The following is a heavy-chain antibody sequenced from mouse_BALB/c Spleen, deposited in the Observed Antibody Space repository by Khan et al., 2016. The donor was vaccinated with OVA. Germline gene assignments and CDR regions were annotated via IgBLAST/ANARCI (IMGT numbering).Heavy chain of an antibody. J-gene: IGHJ1*01. V-gene: IGHV1-87*01. CDR3: ARTGVPYYGYFGYFDV. CDR2: IYPGDGDT. CDR1: GYTFTSYW. D-gene: IGHD2-3*01. Sequence: QVQLQQSGAELARPGASVKLSCKASGYTFTSYWMQWVKQRPGQGLEWIGAIYPGDGDTRYTQKFKGKATLTADKSSSTAYMQLSTLASEDSAVFYCARTGVPYYGYFGYFDVWGAGTTVTVSS.